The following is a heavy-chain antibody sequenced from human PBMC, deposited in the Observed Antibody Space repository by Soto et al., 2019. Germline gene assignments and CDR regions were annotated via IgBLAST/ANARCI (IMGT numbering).Heavy chain of an antibody. V-gene: IGHV1-46*01. J-gene: IGHJ4*02. CDR3: ARTTPHSEGYPLYYFDY. D-gene: IGHD5-18*01. CDR1: GYTLTTFF. CDR2: INPGYPAGRST. Sequence: GASVKVSCKASGYTLTTFFMHWVRQAPGQGLEWMGVINPGYPAGRSTTYAQKFQGRVTITADESTSTAYMELSSLRSEDTAVYYCARTTPHSEGYPLYYFDYWGQGTLVTVSS.